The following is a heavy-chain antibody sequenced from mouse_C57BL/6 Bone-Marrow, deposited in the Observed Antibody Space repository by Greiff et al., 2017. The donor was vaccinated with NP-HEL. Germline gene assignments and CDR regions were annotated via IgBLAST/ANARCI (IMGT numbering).Heavy chain of an antibody. V-gene: IGHV1-64*01. CDR3: ARGLLWLRRRDYYAMDY. CDR2: IHPNSGST. D-gene: IGHD2-2*01. Sequence: QVQLQQPGAELVKPGASVKLSCKASGYTFTSYWMHWVKQRPGQGLEWIGMIHPNSGSTNYNEKSKSKATLTVDKSSSTAYMQLSSLTSEDSAVYYCARGLLWLRRRDYYAMDYWGQGTSVTVSS. J-gene: IGHJ4*01. CDR1: GYTFTSYW.